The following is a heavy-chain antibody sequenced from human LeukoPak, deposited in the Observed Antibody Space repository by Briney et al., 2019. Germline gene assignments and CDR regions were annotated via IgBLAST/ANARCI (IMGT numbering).Heavy chain of an antibody. Sequence: PSETLSLTCAVYGGSFSGYYWSWIRQPPGKGLEWIGEINHSGSTNYNPSLKSRVTISVDTSKNQFSLKLSSVTAADTAVYYCARYYSSGYYYPTLGLDYWGQGTLVTVSS. D-gene: IGHD3-22*01. V-gene: IGHV4-34*01. CDR2: INHSGST. CDR3: ARYYSSGYYYPTLGLDY. CDR1: GGSFSGYY. J-gene: IGHJ4*02.